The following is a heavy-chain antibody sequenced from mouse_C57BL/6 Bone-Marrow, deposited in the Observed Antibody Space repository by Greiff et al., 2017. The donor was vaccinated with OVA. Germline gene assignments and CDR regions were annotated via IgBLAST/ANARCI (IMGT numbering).Heavy chain of an antibody. CDR3: ARITGWYFDV. V-gene: IGHV1-81*01. Sequence: VKLMESGAELARPGASVKLSCKASGYTFTSYGISWVKQRTGQGLEWIGEIYPRSGNTYYNEKFKGKATLTADKSSSTAYMELRSLTSEDSAVYFCARITGWYFDVWGTGTTVTVSS. CDR1: GYTFTSYG. D-gene: IGHD1-1*01. CDR2: IYPRSGNT. J-gene: IGHJ1*03.